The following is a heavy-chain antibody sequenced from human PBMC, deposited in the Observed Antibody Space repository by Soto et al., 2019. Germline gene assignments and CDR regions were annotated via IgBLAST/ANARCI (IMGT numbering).Heavy chain of an antibody. CDR1: GGTFSSYA. CDR2: IIPIFGTA. V-gene: IGHV1-69*12. CDR3: ARDYSGAARVYWWFDP. Sequence: QVQLVQSGAEVKKPGSSVKVSCKASGGTFSSYAISWVRQAPGQGLEWMGGIIPIFGTANYAQKFQGRVTITADDSTSTAYMELSSLRSEDTAVYYCARDYSGAARVYWWFDPWGQGTLVTVSS. D-gene: IGHD6-6*01. J-gene: IGHJ5*02.